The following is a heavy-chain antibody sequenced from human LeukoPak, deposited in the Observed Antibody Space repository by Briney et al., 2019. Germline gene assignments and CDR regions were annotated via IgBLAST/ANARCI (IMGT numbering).Heavy chain of an antibody. Sequence: PGGSLRLSCAASGFNFNVYDMNWVRQAPGKGLEWVSGISGSGDSPYADSVKGRFTISRDNSKNTVYLQMHSLRAADTAVYYSAKPRDSYFDYWGQGTLVTVSS. CDR1: GFNFNVYD. J-gene: IGHJ4*02. D-gene: IGHD3-22*01. V-gene: IGHV3-23*01. CDR3: AKPRDSYFDY. CDR2: ISGSGDSP.